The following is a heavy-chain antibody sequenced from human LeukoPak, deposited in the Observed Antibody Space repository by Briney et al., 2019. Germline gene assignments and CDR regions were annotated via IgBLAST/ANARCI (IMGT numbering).Heavy chain of an antibody. CDR2: IKSKTDGGTT. CDR3: TTEAIVVVAASDAFDI. Sequence: PGGSLRLSXAASGFTFRNAWMSWVRQAPGKGLEWVGRIKSKTDGGTTDYAAPVKGRFTISRDDSKNTLYLQMNSLKTEDTAVYYCTTEAIVVVAASDAFDIWGQGTMVTVSS. D-gene: IGHD2-15*01. CDR1: GFTFRNAW. V-gene: IGHV3-15*01. J-gene: IGHJ3*02.